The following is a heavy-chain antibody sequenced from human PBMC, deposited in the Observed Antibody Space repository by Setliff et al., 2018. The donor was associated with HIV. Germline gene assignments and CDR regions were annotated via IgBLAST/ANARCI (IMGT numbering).Heavy chain of an antibody. V-gene: IGHV3-23*01. CDR2: ISGSGDST. J-gene: IGHJ6*02. CDR1: GFTFSSYA. D-gene: IGHD3-10*01. CDR3: RADGSGTDGSGSPPDYYYIMDV. Sequence: PGGSLRLSCAASGFTFSSYAMSWVRQAPGKGLEWVSAISGSGDSTYYADSVKGRFTISRDNSKNTLFLLMNNLRAEDTAVYYCRADGSGTDGSGSPPDYYYIMDVWGQGTTVTVSS.